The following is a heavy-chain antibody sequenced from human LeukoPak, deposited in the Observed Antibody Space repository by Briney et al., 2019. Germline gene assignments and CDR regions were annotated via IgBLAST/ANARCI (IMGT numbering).Heavy chain of an antibody. CDR2: ISSAGTT. CDR1: GFTVSSSY. D-gene: IGHD4-11*01. Sequence: TGGSLRLSCAASGFTVSSSYMSWVRQAPGKGLEWVSIISSAGTTYYADSVKGRFTISRDNAKNSLYLRMNSLRAEDTAVYYCTRMTTNDYWGQGTLVTVSS. J-gene: IGHJ4*02. CDR3: TRMTTNDY. V-gene: IGHV3-53*01.